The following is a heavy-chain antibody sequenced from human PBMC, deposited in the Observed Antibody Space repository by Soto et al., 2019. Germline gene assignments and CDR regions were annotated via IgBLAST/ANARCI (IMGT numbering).Heavy chain of an antibody. V-gene: IGHV3-7*03. D-gene: IGHD1-26*01. CDR2: IKQDGGEK. J-gene: IGHJ5*02. Sequence: GGSLGLSCAASGFTFINYWMSWVRQAPGKGLEWVANIKQDGGEKYYVDSVKGRFTISRDNAKNSLYLQMNSLRAEDTAVYYCDRTKANKWFDPWGQGDLVTVSS. CDR3: DRTKANKWFDP. CDR1: GFTFINYW.